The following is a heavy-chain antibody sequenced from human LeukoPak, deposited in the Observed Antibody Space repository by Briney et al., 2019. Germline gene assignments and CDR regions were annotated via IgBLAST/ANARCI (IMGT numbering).Heavy chain of an antibody. CDR3: AKVHETAVAGFYY. V-gene: IGHV3-23*01. CDR2: ITGTGGST. Sequence: GASLRLSCAASGFSLSTYGVSWVRQPPGKGLEWVSGITGTGGSTYYADSVKGRFTVSRDTSKNTLYLQMNSLRAEDTAIYYCAKVHETAVAGFYYWGKGTLVTVSS. CDR1: GFSLSTYG. D-gene: IGHD6-19*01. J-gene: IGHJ4*02.